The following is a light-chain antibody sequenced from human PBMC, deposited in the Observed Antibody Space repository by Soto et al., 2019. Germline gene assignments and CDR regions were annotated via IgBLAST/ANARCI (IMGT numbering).Light chain of an antibody. Sequence: EIVLTQSPGTLSLSPGERATLSCRASQRVSTSYLAWYQQKPGQAPRLLIYATSNRATGIPDRFSGSGSGTDFSLTISRLEPEDLAEYYCHQYGSSPFTFGGGTKVAIK. CDR2: ATS. CDR3: HQYGSSPFT. J-gene: IGKJ4*01. CDR1: QRVSTSY. V-gene: IGKV3-20*01.